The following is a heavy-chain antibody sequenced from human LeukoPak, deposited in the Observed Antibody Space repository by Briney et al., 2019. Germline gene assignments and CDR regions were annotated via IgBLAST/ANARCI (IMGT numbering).Heavy chain of an antibody. CDR3: ARGGFAVSSSCPSGY. J-gene: IGHJ4*02. CDR2: INPNSGGT. V-gene: IGHV1-2*02. D-gene: IGHD6-13*01. CDR1: GYTFTGYY. Sequence: ASVKVSCKASGYTFTGYYMHWVRQAPGQGLEWMGWINPNSGGTNYAQKFQGRVTMTRDTSTSTVYMELSSLRSEDTAVYYCARGGFAVSSSCPSGYWGQGTLVTVSS.